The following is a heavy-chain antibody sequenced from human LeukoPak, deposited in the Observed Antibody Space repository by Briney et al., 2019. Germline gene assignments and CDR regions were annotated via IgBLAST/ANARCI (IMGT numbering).Heavy chain of an antibody. CDR2: FDPEDGET. CDR1: GYTLTELS. CDR3: ATSRATSIAARPDY. Sequence: ASVKVSCKVSGYTLTELSMHWVRQAPGKGLEWMGGFDPEDGETIYAQKFQGRVTMTEDTSTDTAYMELSSLRSEDTAVYYCATSRATSIAARPDYWGQGTLVTVSS. J-gene: IGHJ4*02. D-gene: IGHD6-6*01. V-gene: IGHV1-24*01.